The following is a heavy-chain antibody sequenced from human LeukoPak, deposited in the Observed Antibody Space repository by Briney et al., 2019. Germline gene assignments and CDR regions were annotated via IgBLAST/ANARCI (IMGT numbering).Heavy chain of an antibody. D-gene: IGHD6-19*01. CDR3: ARRAGRFVAGMRRSGWFDP. Sequence: PGGSLRLSCTVSGFTVSSNSMSWVRQAPGKGLEWVSFIYSGGNTHNSDSVKGRFTISRDNSKNTLYLQMNSLRAEDTAVYYCARRAGRFVAGMRRSGWFDPWGQGTLVTVSS. CDR2: IYSGGNT. J-gene: IGHJ5*02. V-gene: IGHV3-53*01. CDR1: GFTVSSNS.